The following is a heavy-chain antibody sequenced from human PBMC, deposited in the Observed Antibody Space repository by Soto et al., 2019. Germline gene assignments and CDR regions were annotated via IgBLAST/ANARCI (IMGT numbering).Heavy chain of an antibody. D-gene: IGHD3-22*01. CDR3: ARGGDGSGSESVFDV. J-gene: IGHJ3*01. Sequence: GASVKVSCKTSGATFSTYPITWVRQAPGQGLEWMGRTIPILAITDYAQKFQGRVTITADRSTTTAYMELTSLKFEDTAVYYCARGGDGSGSESVFDVWGQGTMVTVSS. V-gene: IGHV1-69*04. CDR2: TIPILAIT. CDR1: GATFSTYP.